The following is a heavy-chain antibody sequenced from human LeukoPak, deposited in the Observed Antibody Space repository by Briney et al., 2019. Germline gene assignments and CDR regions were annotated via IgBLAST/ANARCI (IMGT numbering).Heavy chain of an antibody. J-gene: IGHJ3*02. V-gene: IGHV4-34*01. Sequence: SETLSLTCAVYGGSSSGYYWSWIRHPPGKGLEWIGEISHSGGTNNNPSLKGRVAISLDISKNQFSLSLRSVTAADTAVYYCARRVPRTSKGFFAFDIWGQGTMVIVSS. D-gene: IGHD2-15*01. CDR2: ISHSGGT. CDR1: GGSSSGYY. CDR3: ARRVPRTSKGFFAFDI.